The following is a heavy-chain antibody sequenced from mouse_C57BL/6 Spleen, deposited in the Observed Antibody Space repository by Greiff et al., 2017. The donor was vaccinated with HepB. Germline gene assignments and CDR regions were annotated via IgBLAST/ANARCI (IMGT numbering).Heavy chain of an antibody. V-gene: IGHV1-52*01. Sequence: QVQLQQPGAELVRPGSSVKLSCTASGYTFTSYWMHWVKQRPIQGLEWIGNIDPSDSETHYNQKFKDKATLTVDKSSSTAYMQLSSLTSEGSAVYYCARRRLYYAMDYWGQGTSVTVSS. J-gene: IGHJ4*01. CDR1: GYTFTSYW. CDR3: ARRRLYYAMDY. CDR2: IDPSDSET.